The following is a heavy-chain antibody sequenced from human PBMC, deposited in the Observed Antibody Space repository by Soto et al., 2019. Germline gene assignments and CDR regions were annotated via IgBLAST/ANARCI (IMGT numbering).Heavy chain of an antibody. Sequence: SETLSLTCAVYGGSFSGYYWSWIRQPPGKGLEWIGEINHSGSTNYNPSLKSRVTMSVDTSKNQFSLKLRSVTAADTAVYYCARGKIIGPWGQGTLVTVSS. V-gene: IGHV4-34*01. CDR2: INHSGST. CDR3: ARGKIIGP. CDR1: GGSFSGYY. D-gene: IGHD3-3*01. J-gene: IGHJ5*02.